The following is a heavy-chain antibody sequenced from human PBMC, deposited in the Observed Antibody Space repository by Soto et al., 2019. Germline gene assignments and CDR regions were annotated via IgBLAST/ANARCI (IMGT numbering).Heavy chain of an antibody. CDR3: AAGYCSGGSCHPYYYGMDV. CDR2: IVVGSGNT. J-gene: IGHJ6*02. V-gene: IGHV1-58*01. D-gene: IGHD2-15*01. Sequence: GASVKVSCEASGFTFTSSAVQWVRQARGQRLEWIGWIVVGSGNTNYAQKFQERVTITRDISTSTAYMELRSLRSEDTAVYYCAAGYCSGGSCHPYYYGMDVWGQGTTVTVSS. CDR1: GFTFTSSA.